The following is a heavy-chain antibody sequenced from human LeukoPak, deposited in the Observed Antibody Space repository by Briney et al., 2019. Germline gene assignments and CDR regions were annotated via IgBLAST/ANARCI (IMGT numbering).Heavy chain of an antibody. Sequence: GGSLRLSCAAPGFTFSSYGMHWVRQAPGKGLEWVAVISYDGSNKYHADSVKGRFTISRDNSKNTLYLQMNSLRAEDTAVYYCAKVDSSSWQAYYYYMDVWGKGTTVTVSS. D-gene: IGHD6-13*01. J-gene: IGHJ6*03. V-gene: IGHV3-30*18. CDR1: GFTFSSYG. CDR3: AKVDSSSWQAYYYYMDV. CDR2: ISYDGSNK.